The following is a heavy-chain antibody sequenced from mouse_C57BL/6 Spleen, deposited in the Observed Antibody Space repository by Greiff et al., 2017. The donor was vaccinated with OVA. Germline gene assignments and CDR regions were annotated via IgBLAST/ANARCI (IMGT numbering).Heavy chain of an antibody. D-gene: IGHD2-5*01. J-gene: IGHJ1*03. V-gene: IGHV5-9*01. CDR3: ARQDYSNWGYFDV. CDR2: ISGGGGNT. Sequence: EVQRVESGGGLVKPGGSLKLSCAASGFTFSSYTMSWVRQTPEKRLEWVATISGGGGNTYYPDSVKGRFTISRDNAKNTLYLQMSSLRSEDTALYYCARQDYSNWGYFDVWGTGTTVTVSS. CDR1: GFTFSSYT.